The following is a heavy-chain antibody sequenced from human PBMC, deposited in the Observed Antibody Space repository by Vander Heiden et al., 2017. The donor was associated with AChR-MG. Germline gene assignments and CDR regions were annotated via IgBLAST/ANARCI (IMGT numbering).Heavy chain of an antibody. Sequence: QVQLQESGPGLVKPSQTLSLTCTVSGGSISSGGYYCSWIRQHPGKGLEWIGYIYYSGSTYYNPSLKSRVTISVDTSKNQFSLKLSSVTAADTAVYYCARGGYCSSTSCYPYYYYGMDVWGQGTTVTVSS. CDR2: IYYSGST. CDR3: ARGGYCSSTSCYPYYYYGMDV. V-gene: IGHV4-31*03. J-gene: IGHJ6*02. CDR1: GGSISSGGYY. D-gene: IGHD2-2*01.